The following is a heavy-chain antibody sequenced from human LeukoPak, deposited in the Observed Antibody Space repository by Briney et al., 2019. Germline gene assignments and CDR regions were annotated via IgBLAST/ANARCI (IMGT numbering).Heavy chain of an antibody. D-gene: IGHD2-2*01. V-gene: IGHV3-48*03. CDR3: AKGRDKYQLLSKNWFDP. J-gene: IGHJ5*02. Sequence: GGSLRLSCAASGFVFYSYEMNWVRQAPGKGLEWVSYISSADSTIYYADSVRGRFTISRDNAKNSLYLQMNSLRAEDTALYYCAKGRDKYQLLSKNWFDPWGQGTLVTVSS. CDR1: GFVFYSYE. CDR2: ISSADSTI.